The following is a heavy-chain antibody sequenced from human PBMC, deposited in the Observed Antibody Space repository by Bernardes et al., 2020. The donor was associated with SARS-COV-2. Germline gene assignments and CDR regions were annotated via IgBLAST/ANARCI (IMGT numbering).Heavy chain of an antibody. CDR1: GFTFNNYA. D-gene: IGHD1-1*01. Sequence: GGSLRLSCAASGFTFNNYAMNWVRQAPGKGLEWVSAIRGDGTNIQYADFVKGRFTISRDNSRNTLYLQINSLRAEDTAVYYCAKVEEPSTLIESFFHFWGQGTLVVVSS. V-gene: IGHV3-23*01. CDR2: IRGDGTNI. J-gene: IGHJ4*02. CDR3: AKVEEPSTLIESFFHF.